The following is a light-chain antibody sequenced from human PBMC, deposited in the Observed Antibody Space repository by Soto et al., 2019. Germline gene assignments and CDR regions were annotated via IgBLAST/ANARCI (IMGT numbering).Light chain of an antibody. CDR3: SSYTGGSTVV. Sequence: QPVLTQPASVSGSPGQSIAISCTGSSSDIGDYNYVSWYQQHPGKAPKLMIFDVSNRPSGVSNRFSGSMSGNTASLTISGLQPEDEADYYCSSYTGGSTVVFGGGTKLTVL. J-gene: IGLJ2*01. CDR2: DVS. CDR1: SSDIGDYNY. V-gene: IGLV2-14*01.